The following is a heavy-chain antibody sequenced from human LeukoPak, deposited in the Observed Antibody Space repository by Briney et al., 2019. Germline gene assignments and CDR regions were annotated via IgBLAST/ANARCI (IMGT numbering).Heavy chain of an antibody. Sequence: PSGTLSLACTVSGGSISSDNYYWGWIRQPPGKGLEWIGSIYYSGTTYYNPSLKSRVTISVDTSKNQFSLKLSSVTAADTAVYYCARGRGLLADRTDYWGQGTLVTVSS. CDR1: GGSISSDNYY. J-gene: IGHJ4*02. CDR3: ARGRGLLADRTDY. D-gene: IGHD3-10*01. CDR2: IYYSGTT. V-gene: IGHV4-39*07.